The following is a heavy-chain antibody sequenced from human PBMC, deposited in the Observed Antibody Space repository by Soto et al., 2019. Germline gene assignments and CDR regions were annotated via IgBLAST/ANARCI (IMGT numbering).Heavy chain of an antibody. CDR3: ARGPDYEGYFDY. D-gene: IGHD4-17*01. Sequence: GASVKVSCKASGYTFTGYYMHWVRQAPGQGLEWMGWINPNSGGTNYAQKFQGRVTISADESMTTAYMEMSGLTSEDTAVYYCARGPDYEGYFDYWGRGTLVTVSS. J-gene: IGHJ4*02. V-gene: IGHV1-2*02. CDR1: GYTFTGYY. CDR2: INPNSGGT.